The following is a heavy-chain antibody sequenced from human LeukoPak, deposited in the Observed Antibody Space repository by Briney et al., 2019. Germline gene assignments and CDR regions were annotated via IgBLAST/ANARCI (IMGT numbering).Heavy chain of an antibody. CDR1: GGSISRGSYY. CDR3: ARDGDISEYCVGGICYGPRFTDY. CDR2: IYYSGST. D-gene: IGHD2/OR15-2a*01. Sequence: SETLSLTCTVSGGSISRGSYYWGWIRQPPGKGLQWIGSIYYSGSTYYNPSLKSRVTISVDTSKNQFSLKLRSVTAADTAVYYCARDGDISEYCVGGICYGPRFTDYWGQGTLVTVSS. J-gene: IGHJ4*02. V-gene: IGHV4-39*07.